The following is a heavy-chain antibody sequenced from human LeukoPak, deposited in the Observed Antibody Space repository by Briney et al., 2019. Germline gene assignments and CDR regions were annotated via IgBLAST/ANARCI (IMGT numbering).Heavy chain of an antibody. J-gene: IGHJ4*02. Sequence: VASVTVSCKASGYTFTSYYMHWVRQAPGQGLEWMGIINPSGGSTSYAQKFQGRVTMTRDTSTSTVYMELSSLRSEDTAVYYCASSYSSGWYLDWGQGTLVTVSS. CDR1: GYTFTSYY. D-gene: IGHD6-19*01. CDR3: ASSYSSGWYLD. V-gene: IGHV1-46*01. CDR2: INPSGGST.